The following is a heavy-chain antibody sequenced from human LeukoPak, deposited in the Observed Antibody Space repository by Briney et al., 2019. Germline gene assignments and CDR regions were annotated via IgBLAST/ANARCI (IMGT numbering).Heavy chain of an antibody. CDR1: GFTFSSYG. CDR2: ISYDGSNK. J-gene: IGHJ6*02. Sequence: GRSLRLSCAASGFTFSSYGMHWVRQAPGKGLEWVAVISYDGSNKYYADSVKGRFTISRDNSKNTLYLQMNSLRAEDTAVYYCARDKDFWSGYLTYYYYGMDVWGQGTTVTVSS. CDR3: ARDKDFWSGYLTYYYYGMDV. V-gene: IGHV3-30*03. D-gene: IGHD3-3*01.